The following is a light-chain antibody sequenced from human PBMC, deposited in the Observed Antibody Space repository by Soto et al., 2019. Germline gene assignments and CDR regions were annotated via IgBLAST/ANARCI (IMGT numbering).Light chain of an antibody. Sequence: AIRMTQSPSSFSASTGDRVTITCRASQGISSYLAWYQQKPGKAPKLLIYAASTLQSGVPSRFSGSKSGTDFTLTISCLQSEDFATYYCQQYYSYPYTFGQGTKLEI. CDR2: AAS. CDR3: QQYYSYPYT. V-gene: IGKV1-8*01. J-gene: IGKJ2*01. CDR1: QGISSY.